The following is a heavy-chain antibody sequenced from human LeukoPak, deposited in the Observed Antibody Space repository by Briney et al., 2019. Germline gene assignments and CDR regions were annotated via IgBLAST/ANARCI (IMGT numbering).Heavy chain of an antibody. V-gene: IGHV3-23*01. Sequence: GGSLRLSCAASGFTFSSYAMSWVRQAPGKGLEWVSAISGSGGSTYYADSVKGRFTISRDNSKNTLYLQMNSLRAVDTAVYYCARSLVVITTRRAGWFDPWGQGTLVTVSS. CDR2: ISGSGGST. CDR3: ARSLVVITTRRAGWFDP. J-gene: IGHJ5*02. D-gene: IGHD3-22*01. CDR1: GFTFSSYA.